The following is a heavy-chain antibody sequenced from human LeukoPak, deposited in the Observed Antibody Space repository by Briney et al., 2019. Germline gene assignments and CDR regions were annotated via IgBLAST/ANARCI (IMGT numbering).Heavy chain of an antibody. D-gene: IGHD5-12*01. V-gene: IGHV4-39*07. CDR2: IYYSGST. Sequence: SETLSLTCTVSGGSISSSSYYWGWIRQPPGKGLEWIGSIYYSGSTYYNPSLKSRVTISVDTSKNQFSLKLSSVTAADTAVYYCAREGYSGSDSNLWGQGTLVTVSS. J-gene: IGHJ4*02. CDR1: GGSISSSSYY. CDR3: AREGYSGSDSNL.